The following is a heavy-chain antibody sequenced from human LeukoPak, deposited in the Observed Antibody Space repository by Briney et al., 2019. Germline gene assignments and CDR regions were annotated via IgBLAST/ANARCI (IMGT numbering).Heavy chain of an antibody. CDR1: GYTFTSLD. J-gene: IGHJ5*02. CDR2: MNPNSGNT. CDR3: ARGGMVVAATPGPIDP. V-gene: IGHV1-8*02. Sequence: ASVKVSCKASGYTFTSLDINWVRQATGQGLEWMGWMNPNSGNTGYAQKFQGRVTMTRNTSISTAYMELSSLRSEDTAVYYCARGGMVVAATPGPIDPWGQGTLVTVSS. D-gene: IGHD2-15*01.